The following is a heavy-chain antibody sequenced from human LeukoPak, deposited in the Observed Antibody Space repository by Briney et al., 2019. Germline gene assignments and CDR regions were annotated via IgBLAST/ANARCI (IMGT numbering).Heavy chain of an antibody. CDR2: ISSSGSTI. J-gene: IGHJ4*02. V-gene: IGHV3-11*01. Sequence: GGSLRLSCAASGFTFSDYYMSWIRQAPGKGLEWVSYISSSGSTIYYADSVKGRFTISRDNAKNSLHLQMNSLRADDTAVYYCARRRGNSGYDAHFDYWGQGTLVTVAS. D-gene: IGHD5-12*01. CDR3: ARRRGNSGYDAHFDY. CDR1: GFTFSDYY.